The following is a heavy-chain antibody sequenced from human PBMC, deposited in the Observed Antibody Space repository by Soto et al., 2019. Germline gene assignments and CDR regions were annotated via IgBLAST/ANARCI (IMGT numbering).Heavy chain of an antibody. CDR1: GGSVSSRSNY. CDR2: IANSGST. CDR3: ASESDSGSYYFDY. V-gene: IGHV4-61*03. D-gene: IGHD3-10*01. J-gene: IGHJ4*02. Sequence: SVTLSLTCSLSGGSVSSRSNYWRWISQTPGKGLEWIWYIANSGSTNCSLSRKRRVTISVDTSKNHFSLRMRSVTAPDTAVYYCASESDSGSYYFDYWGRGSLVGVSS.